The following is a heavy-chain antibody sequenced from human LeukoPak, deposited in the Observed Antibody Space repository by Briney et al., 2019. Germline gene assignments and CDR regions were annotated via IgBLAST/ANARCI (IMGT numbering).Heavy chain of an antibody. Sequence: SETLSLTCAFYGGSFSGYYWSWIRQPPGKGLEWIGEINHIGSTNYNPSLKSRVTISVDTSKNQFSLNLSSVTAADTAVYYCARASRCSSTSCYNPHYGTDVWGQGTTVTVSS. J-gene: IGHJ6*02. D-gene: IGHD2-2*02. V-gene: IGHV4-34*01. CDR1: GGSFSGYY. CDR2: INHIGST. CDR3: ARASRCSSTSCYNPHYGTDV.